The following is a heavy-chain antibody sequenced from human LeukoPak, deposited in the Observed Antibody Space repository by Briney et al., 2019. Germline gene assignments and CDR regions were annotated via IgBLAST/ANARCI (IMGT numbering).Heavy chain of an antibody. CDR3: ASRTYYYDSSGPFNWLDT. CDR1: GGSISSGDYY. Sequence: SETLSLTCTVSGGSISSGDYYWSWIRQPPGKGLEWIGYIYYSGSIYYNSSLKSRVTISLDTSKNQFSLKLSSVTAADTAVYYCASRTYYYDSSGPFNWLDTWGQGTLVSVSS. V-gene: IGHV4-30-4*08. CDR2: IYYSGSI. J-gene: IGHJ5*02. D-gene: IGHD3-22*01.